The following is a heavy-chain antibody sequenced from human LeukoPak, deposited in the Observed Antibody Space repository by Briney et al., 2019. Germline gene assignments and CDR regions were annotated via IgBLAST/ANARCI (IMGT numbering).Heavy chain of an antibody. Sequence: PGGSLRLSCAASGFTFSSYEMNWVRQAPGKGLEWVSYISSSGSTIYYADSVKGRFTISRDNAKNSLYLQMNSLRAEDTAVYYCARALGAMVRGALWDNWFDPWGQGTLVTVSS. D-gene: IGHD3-10*01. V-gene: IGHV3-48*03. CDR1: GFTFSSYE. J-gene: IGHJ5*02. CDR2: ISSSGSTI. CDR3: ARALGAMVRGALWDNWFDP.